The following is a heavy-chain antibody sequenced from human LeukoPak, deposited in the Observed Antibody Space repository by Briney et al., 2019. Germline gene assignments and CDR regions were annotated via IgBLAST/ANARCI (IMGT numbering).Heavy chain of an antibody. CDR2: INHSGST. J-gene: IGHJ5*02. D-gene: IGHD3-10*01. CDR1: GGSFSGYY. CDR3: ARGGRTRYYGSGSHYSPNNWFDP. V-gene: IGHV4-34*01. Sequence: PSETLSPTCAVYGGSFSGYYWSWIRQPPGKGLEWIGEINHSGSTNYNPSRKSRVTISVDTSKNQFSLKLSSVTAADTAVYYCARGGRTRYYGSGSHYSPNNWFDPWGQGTLVTVSS.